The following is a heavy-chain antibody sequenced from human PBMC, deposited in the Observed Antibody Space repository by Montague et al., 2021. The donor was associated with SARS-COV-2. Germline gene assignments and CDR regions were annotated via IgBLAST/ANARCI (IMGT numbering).Heavy chain of an antibody. D-gene: IGHD3-9*01. V-gene: IGHV4-61*02. J-gene: IGHJ6*02. CDR2: IYTSGSI. CDR3: ARGPHYDILTSYYKDGMDV. CDR1: GGSISTGSYY. Sequence: TLSLTCTVSGGSISTGSYYWSWIRQPAGKGLEWIGRIYTSGSINYNPSLKSRVTISVDTSKNQFSLKLSSVTAADTAVYYCARGPHYDILTSYYKDGMDVWGQGPTVTVSS.